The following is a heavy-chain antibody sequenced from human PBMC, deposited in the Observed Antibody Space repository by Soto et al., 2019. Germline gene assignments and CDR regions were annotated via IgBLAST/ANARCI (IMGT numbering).Heavy chain of an antibody. D-gene: IGHD3-3*01. CDR1: GGSISSYC. CDR2: IYYSGST. V-gene: IGHV4-59*08. Sequence: QVQLQESGPGLVKPSETLSLTCTVSGGSISSYCWSWIRQPPGKGLEWIGYIYYSGSTNYNPSLKSRVTISVDTSKNQFSLKLSSVTAADTAVYYCARHWSYYDFWSGSGDMDVWGKGTTVTVSS. CDR3: ARHWSYYDFWSGSGDMDV. J-gene: IGHJ6*03.